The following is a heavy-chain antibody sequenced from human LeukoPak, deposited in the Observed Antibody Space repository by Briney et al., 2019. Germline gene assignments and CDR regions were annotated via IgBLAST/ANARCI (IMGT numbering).Heavy chain of an antibody. Sequence: GGSLRLSCAASGFTFSSYGMHWVRQAPGKGLEWVAVISYDGSNKYYADSVKGRFTISRDNSKNTLYLQMNSLRAEDTAAYYCAKALYRGPTSPYDYWGQGTLVTVSS. V-gene: IGHV3-30*18. CDR1: GFTFSSYG. D-gene: IGHD3-10*01. CDR2: ISYDGSNK. CDR3: AKALYRGPTSPYDY. J-gene: IGHJ4*02.